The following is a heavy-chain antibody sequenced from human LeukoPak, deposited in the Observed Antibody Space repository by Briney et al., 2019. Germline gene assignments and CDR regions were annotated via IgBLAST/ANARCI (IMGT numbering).Heavy chain of an antibody. CDR1: GGSLSSYP. V-gene: IGHV1-69*02. CDR3: ARPSVAWFDP. Sequence: ASVKVSCKASGGSLSSYPISWVRQAPGQGLEWMGRIIPVVGLINYAQKFQGRVTLTADMSTTTVYKELNSLTSDDTAVYYCARPSVAWFDPWGQGTLVTVSS. J-gene: IGHJ5*02. D-gene: IGHD5-12*01. CDR2: IIPVVGLI.